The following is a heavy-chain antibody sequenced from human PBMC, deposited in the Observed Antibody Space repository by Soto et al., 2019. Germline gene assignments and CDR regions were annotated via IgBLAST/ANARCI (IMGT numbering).Heavy chain of an antibody. Sequence: AAVKVSCKASGGTFSSYAISWVRQAPGQGLEWMGGIIPIFGTANSAQKFQGRVTITADESTSTAYRELSSLRSEDTAVYYCASGSXDFWSGYYRPSYFDYRGQGTLVTVAS. CDR3: ASGSXDFWSGYYRPSYFDY. CDR2: IIPIFGTA. CDR1: GGTFSSYA. D-gene: IGHD3-3*01. V-gene: IGHV1-69*13. J-gene: IGHJ4*02.